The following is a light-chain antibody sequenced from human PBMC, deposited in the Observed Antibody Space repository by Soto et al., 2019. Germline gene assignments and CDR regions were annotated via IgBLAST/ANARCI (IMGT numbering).Light chain of an antibody. CDR3: QQYNDWPLT. Sequence: EIVLTQSPATLSLSPGERATLSCRASQSLFSSYLAWYQQKPGQAPSLLIYGAFTRATGIPARFSGTGSGTEFTLTISSLQSEDFALYYCQQYNDWPLTFGQGTKVDI. CDR1: QSLFSSY. J-gene: IGKJ1*01. CDR2: GAF. V-gene: IGKV3-15*01.